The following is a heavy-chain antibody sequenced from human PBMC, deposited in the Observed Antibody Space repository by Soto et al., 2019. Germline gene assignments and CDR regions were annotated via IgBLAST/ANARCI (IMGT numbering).Heavy chain of an antibody. CDR2: MSYDGSNK. CDR1: GFTFSSYG. D-gene: IGHD3-22*01. J-gene: IGHJ4*02. CDR3: ATSLSGYFYNY. Sequence: LRLSCAASGFTFSSYGMHWVRQAPGKGLEWVSFMSYDGSNKDYADSVRGRFTISRGNAKNSMYLQMNSLRAGDTAVYYCATSLSGYFYNYWGQGTLVTVSS. V-gene: IGHV3-30*03.